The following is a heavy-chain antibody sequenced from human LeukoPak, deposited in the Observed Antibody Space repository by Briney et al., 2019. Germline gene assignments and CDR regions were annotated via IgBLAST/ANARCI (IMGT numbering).Heavy chain of an antibody. CDR3: ARGLRYFDWPLGY. CDR1: GGSFSGYY. D-gene: IGHD3-9*01. J-gene: IGHJ4*02. CDR2: INHSGST. Sequence: SETLSLTCAVYGGSFSGYYWSWIRQPPGKGLEWIGEINHSGSTNYNPSLKSRVTISVDTSKNQFSLKLSSVTAADTAVYYCARGLRYFDWPLGYWGQGTLVTVPS. V-gene: IGHV4-34*01.